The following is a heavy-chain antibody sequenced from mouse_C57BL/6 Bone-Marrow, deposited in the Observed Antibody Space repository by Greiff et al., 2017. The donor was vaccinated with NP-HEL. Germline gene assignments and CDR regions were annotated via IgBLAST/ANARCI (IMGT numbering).Heavy chain of an antibody. J-gene: IGHJ1*03. CDR1: GYTFTDYY. Sequence: VQLQQSGPELVKPGALVKISCKASGYTFTDYYMNWVKQSHGKSLEWIGDINPNNGGTSYNQKFKGKATLTVDKSSSTAYMELRSLTSEDSAVYYCARDGYYSSWYFDVWGTGTTVTVSS. CDR3: ARDGYYSSWYFDV. V-gene: IGHV1-26*01. D-gene: IGHD2-3*01. CDR2: INPNNGGT.